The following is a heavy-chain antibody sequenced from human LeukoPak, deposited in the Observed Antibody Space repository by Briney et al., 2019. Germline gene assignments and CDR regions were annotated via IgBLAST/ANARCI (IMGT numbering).Heavy chain of an antibody. D-gene: IGHD3-10*01. Sequence: PGGSLRLSCAASGFTFSSYGMHWVRQAPGKGLEWVAVIWYDGSNKYYADSVKGRFTISRDNSKNTLYLQMNSLRAEDTAVYYCARLYHGSGSYYIDYWGQGTLVTVSS. CDR3: ARLYHGSGSYYIDY. V-gene: IGHV3-33*01. CDR2: IWYDGSNK. CDR1: GFTFSSYG. J-gene: IGHJ4*02.